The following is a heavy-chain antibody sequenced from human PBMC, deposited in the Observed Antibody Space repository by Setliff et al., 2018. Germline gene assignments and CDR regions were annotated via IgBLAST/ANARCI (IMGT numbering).Heavy chain of an antibody. J-gene: IGHJ3*02. CDR3: VRDRAAIVVGPPTAASDI. CDR2: IITSTGKT. V-gene: IGHV1-18*01. Sequence: ASVKVSCKSSGYTFTNFGFHWLRQAPGQGLEWMAMIITSTGKTSYAQKLQGRVTLTTDTSTGTAYMEVRSLRSDDTAQYYCVRDRAAIVVGPPTAASDIWGQGTMVTVSS. D-gene: IGHD2-2*01. CDR1: GYTFTNFG.